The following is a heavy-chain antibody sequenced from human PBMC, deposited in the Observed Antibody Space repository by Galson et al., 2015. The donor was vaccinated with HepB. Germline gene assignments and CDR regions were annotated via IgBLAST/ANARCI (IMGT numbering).Heavy chain of an antibody. CDR3: ARTRTGDLFSFGY. D-gene: IGHD7-27*01. CDR1: GFSLSTRGMC. Sequence: PALVKPTQPLTLTCTLSGFSLSTRGMCVSWIRQPPGKALEWLALIDWDDDKYYSTSLKTRLTISKDTSKNQVVLTMTNMDPADTATYYCARTRTGDLFSFGYWGQGTLVTVSS. CDR2: IDWDDDK. J-gene: IGHJ4*02. V-gene: IGHV2-70*01.